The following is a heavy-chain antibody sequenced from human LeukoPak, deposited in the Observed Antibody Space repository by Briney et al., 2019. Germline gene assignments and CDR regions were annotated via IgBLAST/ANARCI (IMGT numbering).Heavy chain of an antibody. CDR1: GFTFSDYY. J-gene: IGHJ3*02. Sequence: GGSLRLSCAASGFTFSDYYMSWIRQAPGKGLEWVSYISSSGSTIYYADSVKGRFTISRDNAKNSLYLQMNSLRAEDTAVYYCAREGPINDSSGYYYVWDAFDIWGQGTMVTVSS. D-gene: IGHD3-22*01. CDR3: AREGPINDSSGYYYVWDAFDI. V-gene: IGHV3-11*01. CDR2: ISSSGSTI.